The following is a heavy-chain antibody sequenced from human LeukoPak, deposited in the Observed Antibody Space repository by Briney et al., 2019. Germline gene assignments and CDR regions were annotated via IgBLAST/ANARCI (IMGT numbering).Heavy chain of an antibody. D-gene: IGHD4-17*01. CDR3: ARSYGDYLSNIQH. V-gene: IGHV4-39*01. J-gene: IGHJ1*01. CDR1: GGSISSSDYY. CDR2: IYYSGST. Sequence: SETLSLTCTVSGGSISSSDYYWGWIRQPPGKGLEWIGSIYYSGSTYYNPSLKRRVTISVDTSKNQFSLKLSSVTAADTAVYYCARSYGDYLSNIQHWGQGTLVTVSS.